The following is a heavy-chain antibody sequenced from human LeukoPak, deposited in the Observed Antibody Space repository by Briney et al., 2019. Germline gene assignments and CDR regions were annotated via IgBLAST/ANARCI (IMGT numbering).Heavy chain of an antibody. J-gene: IGHJ4*02. CDR1: GGSISSGGYS. V-gene: IGHV4-30-2*01. CDR2: IYHSGST. Sequence: SQTLSLTCAVSGGSISSGGYSWSWIRQPPGKGLEWIGDIYHSGSTYYNPSLKSRVTISVDRSKNQFSLKLSSVTAADTAVYYCARAVNDGDYGGVDYWGQGTLVTVSS. CDR3: ARAVNDGDYGGVDY. D-gene: IGHD4-17*01.